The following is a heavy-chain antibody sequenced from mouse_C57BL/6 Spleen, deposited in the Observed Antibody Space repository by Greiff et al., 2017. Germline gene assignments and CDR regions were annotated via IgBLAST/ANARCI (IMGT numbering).Heavy chain of an antibody. V-gene: IGHV1-80*01. CDR2: IYPGDGDT. J-gene: IGHJ2*01. CDR3: ARKGDYGKGFDY. Sequence: QVQLKESGAELVKPGASVKISCKASGYAFSSYWMNWVKQRPGKGLEWIGQIYPGDGDTNYNGKFKGKATLTADKSSSTAYMQLSSLTSEDSAVYFCARKGDYGKGFDYWGQGTTLTVSS. CDR1: GYAFSSYW. D-gene: IGHD2-1*01.